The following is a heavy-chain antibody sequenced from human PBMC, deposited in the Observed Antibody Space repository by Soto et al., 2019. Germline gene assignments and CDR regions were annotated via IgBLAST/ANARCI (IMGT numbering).Heavy chain of an antibody. J-gene: IGHJ3*02. D-gene: IGHD2-21*01. Sequence: QVQLVESGGGWVQPGRSLRLSCEATGFSFTTYGMHWVRQAPGKGLEWVAVIGYDGNNKYYADSVEGRFTISRDNSKNTVYLQLRSLRGDDAAVYYCARGGVSGIVGIFGRPLDIWGQGTVVTVS. CDR2: IGYDGNNK. V-gene: IGHV3-33*01. CDR1: GFSFTTYG. CDR3: ARGGVSGIVGIFGRPLDI.